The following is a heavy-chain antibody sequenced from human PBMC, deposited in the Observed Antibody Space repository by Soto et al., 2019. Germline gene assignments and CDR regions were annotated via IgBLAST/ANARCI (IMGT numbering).Heavy chain of an antibody. CDR3: ARLGVYCSTSGCYGYYAMDV. Sequence: SETLSLTCAVCGGSFSGYYWTWIRQPPGTGLEWIGEINHSGSTNYNPSLKSRVTISVDTSKNQFSLKLTSVTAADTAVYYCARLGVYCSTSGCYGYYAMDVWGQGTTVTVSS. CDR2: INHSGST. D-gene: IGHD2-2*01. CDR1: GGSFSGYY. V-gene: IGHV4-34*01. J-gene: IGHJ6*02.